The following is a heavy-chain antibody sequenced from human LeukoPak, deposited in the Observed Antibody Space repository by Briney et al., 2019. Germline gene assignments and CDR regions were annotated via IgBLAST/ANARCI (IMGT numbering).Heavy chain of an antibody. CDR2: IRSDGTKT. CDR1: GFTFSIYG. D-gene: IGHD3-22*01. CDR3: AKDRVSYDSSGYYSGYFDY. Sequence: GGSLRLSCAASGFTFSIYGMHWVRQAPGKGLEWVTFIRSDGTKTHYADSVKGRFTISRDNSKNTLYLQMNSLRAEDTAVYYCAKDRVSYDSSGYYSGYFDYWGQGTLVTVSS. J-gene: IGHJ4*02. V-gene: IGHV3-30*02.